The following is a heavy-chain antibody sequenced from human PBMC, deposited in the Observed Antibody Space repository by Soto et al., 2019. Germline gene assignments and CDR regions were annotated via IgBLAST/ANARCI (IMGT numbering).Heavy chain of an antibody. CDR2: ISGSGGST. D-gene: IGHD6-13*01. CDR1: GFTFSSYA. Sequence: GGSLRLSCAASGFTFSSYAMSWVRQAPGKGLEWVSAISGSGGSTYYADSVKGRFTISRDNSKNTLYLQMNSLRAEDTAVYYCAKELIAATTQATYYYGMDVWGQGTTVTVSS. V-gene: IGHV3-23*01. CDR3: AKELIAATTQATYYYGMDV. J-gene: IGHJ6*02.